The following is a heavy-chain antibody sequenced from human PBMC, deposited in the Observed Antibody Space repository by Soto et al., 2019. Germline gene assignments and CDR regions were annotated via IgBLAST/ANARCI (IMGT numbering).Heavy chain of an antibody. V-gene: IGHV4-34*01. Sequence: SETLSLTCAVYGGSFSGYYWSWIRQPPGKGLEWIGEINHSGSTNYNPSLKSRVTISVDTSKNQFSLKLSSVPAADTAVYYFARDSSQPHSAMTVYYAPYYYYVMYVWGQGTTVTVSS. CDR1: GGSFSGYY. J-gene: IGHJ6*02. CDR3: ARDSSQPHSAMTVYYAPYYYYVMYV. CDR2: INHSGST. D-gene: IGHD3-9*01.